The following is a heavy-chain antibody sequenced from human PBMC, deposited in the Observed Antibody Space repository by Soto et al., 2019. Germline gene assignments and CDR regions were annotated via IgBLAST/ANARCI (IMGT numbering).Heavy chain of an antibody. D-gene: IGHD6-19*01. CDR3: ARDLSGSGWYLGYYYYGMDV. CDR2: ISAYNGNT. Sequence: ASVKIYCKASGYTFTSYGISWVRQAPGQGLEWMGWISAYNGNTNYAQKLQGRVTMTTDTSTSTAYMELRSLRSDDTAVYYCARDLSGSGWYLGYYYYGMDVWGQGTTVTVSS. CDR1: GYTFTSYG. J-gene: IGHJ6*02. V-gene: IGHV1-18*01.